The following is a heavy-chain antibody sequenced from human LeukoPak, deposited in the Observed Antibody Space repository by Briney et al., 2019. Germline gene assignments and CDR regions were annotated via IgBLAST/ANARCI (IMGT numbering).Heavy chain of an antibody. Sequence: SETLSLTCTVSGGSISSSNSYWGWIRHPRGKGLEWIGSIHYSGSTYYNPSLKGRFTISVDTSKNQFFLKLSSVTAADTAVYYCARLYYYDSSGYVDYWGQGTLVAVSS. D-gene: IGHD3-22*01. CDR1: GGSISSSNSY. J-gene: IGHJ4*02. CDR3: ARLYYYDSSGYVDY. CDR2: IHYSGST. V-gene: IGHV4-39*01.